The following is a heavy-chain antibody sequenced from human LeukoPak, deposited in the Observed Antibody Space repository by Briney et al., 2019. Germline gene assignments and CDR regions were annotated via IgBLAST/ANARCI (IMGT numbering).Heavy chain of an antibody. CDR3: AKDPHKYYYDSSGYYYYFDY. CDR2: INPSGGST. Sequence: ASVRVSCKASGYTFTSYYMHWVRQAPGQGLEWMGIINPSGGSTSYAQKFQGRVTMTRDMSTSTVYMELSSLRAEDTAVYYCAKDPHKYYYDSSGYYYYFDYWGQGTLVTVSS. V-gene: IGHV1-46*01. D-gene: IGHD3-22*01. J-gene: IGHJ4*02. CDR1: GYTFTSYY.